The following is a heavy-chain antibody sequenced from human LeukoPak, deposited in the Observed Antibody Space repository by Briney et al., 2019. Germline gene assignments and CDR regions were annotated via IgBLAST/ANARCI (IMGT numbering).Heavy chain of an antibody. CDR1: GFTFSTYS. CDR3: ARERDPPAIDI. Sequence: GGSLRLSCAVSGFTFSTYSMNWVRQAPGKGLEWVSYISSSGSIMYYAESVKGRFTISRDNAKNSLYLQMNSLRPEDTAIYYCARERDPPAIDIWGQGTMVTVSS. J-gene: IGHJ3*02. V-gene: IGHV3-48*04. CDR2: ISSSGSIM.